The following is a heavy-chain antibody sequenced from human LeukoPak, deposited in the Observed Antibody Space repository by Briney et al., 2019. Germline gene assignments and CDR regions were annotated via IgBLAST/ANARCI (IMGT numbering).Heavy chain of an antibody. CDR1: GFTFSSYG. CDR3: AKDPDYG. V-gene: IGHV3-30*18. J-gene: IGHJ4*02. D-gene: IGHD4-17*01. CDR2: ISYDGSNK. Sequence: PGRSLRLSCAASGFTFSSYGMHWVRQAPGKGLEWVAVISYDGSNKYYADSVKGRFTISRDNSKNTLYLQVNSLRAEDTAVYYCAKDPDYGWGQGTLVTVSS.